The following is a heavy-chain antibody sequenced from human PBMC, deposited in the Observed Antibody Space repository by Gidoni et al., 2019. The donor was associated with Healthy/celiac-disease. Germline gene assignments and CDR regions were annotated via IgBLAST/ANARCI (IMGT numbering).Heavy chain of an antibody. Sequence: QVQLQESGPGLVKPSETLSLTCTVSGGSISSYYWSWIRQPAGTGLEWIGRIYPSGSTNYNPSLKSRVTMSVDTSKNQFSLKLSSVTAADTALYYCARDSYYDSSGYYLNWFDPWGQGTLVTVSS. D-gene: IGHD3-22*01. CDR3: ARDSYYDSSGYYLNWFDP. CDR2: IYPSGST. J-gene: IGHJ5*02. CDR1: GGSISSYY. V-gene: IGHV4-4*07.